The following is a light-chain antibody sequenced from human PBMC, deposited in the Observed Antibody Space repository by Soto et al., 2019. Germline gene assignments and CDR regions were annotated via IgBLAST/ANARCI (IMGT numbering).Light chain of an antibody. CDR1: SSDVGSYNL. Sequence: QSALTQPASVSGSPGQSITISCTGTSSDVGSYNLVSWYQQHPGKAPKLMIYEGSKRPSGVSNRFSGSKSGNTASLTISGLQAEDEADYYCCSYAGSSAWVFGGGTQVTVL. V-gene: IGLV2-23*01. CDR2: EGS. J-gene: IGLJ3*02. CDR3: CSYAGSSAWV.